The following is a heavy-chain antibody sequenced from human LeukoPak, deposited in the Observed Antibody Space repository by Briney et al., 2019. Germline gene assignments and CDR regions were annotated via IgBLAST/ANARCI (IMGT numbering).Heavy chain of an antibody. CDR2: IWYDGSNK. J-gene: IGHJ6*03. CDR3: ARDGRLTMVRGVISRYDYYMDV. Sequence: GGSLRLSCAASGFTFSSYGMHWVRQAPGKGLEWVAVIWYDGSNKYYADSVKGRFTISRDNSKNTLYLQMNSLRAEDTAVYYCARDGRLTMVRGVISRYDYYMDVWGKGTTVTVSS. CDR1: GFTFSSYG. D-gene: IGHD3-10*01. V-gene: IGHV3-33*01.